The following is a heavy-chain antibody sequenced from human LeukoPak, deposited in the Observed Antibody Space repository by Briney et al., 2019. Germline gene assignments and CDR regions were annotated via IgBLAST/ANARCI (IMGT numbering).Heavy chain of an antibody. CDR1: GGSFSGYY. CDR3: ARVGPGGYARYGAETLFDY. CDR2: INHSGST. V-gene: IGHV4-34*01. J-gene: IGHJ4*02. D-gene: IGHD4-17*01. Sequence: SETLSLTCAVYGGSFSGYYWSWIRQPPGKGLEWIGEINHSGSTNYNPSLKSRVTISVDKSKNQFSLKLSSVTAADTAVYYCARVGPGGYARYGAETLFDYWGQGTLVTVSS.